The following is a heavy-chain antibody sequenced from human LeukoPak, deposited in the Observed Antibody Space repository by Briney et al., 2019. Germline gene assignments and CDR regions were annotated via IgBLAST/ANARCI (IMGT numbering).Heavy chain of an antibody. J-gene: IGHJ4*02. CDR3: AKSTAVAGTFDY. Sequence: GGSLRLSCAASGFTFSSYAMSWVRQAPGKGLEWVSAISGSGGSTYYADSVKGGFTISRDNSKNTLYLQINSLRAEDTAVYYCAKSTAVAGTFDYWGQGTLVTVSS. CDR2: ISGSGGST. V-gene: IGHV3-23*01. D-gene: IGHD6-19*01. CDR1: GFTFSSYA.